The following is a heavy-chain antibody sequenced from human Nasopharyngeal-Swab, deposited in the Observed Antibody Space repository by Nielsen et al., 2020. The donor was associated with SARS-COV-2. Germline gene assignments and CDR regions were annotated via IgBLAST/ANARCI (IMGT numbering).Heavy chain of an antibody. V-gene: IGHV3-33*01. Sequence: WIRQPSGKGLEWVAVIWYDGSNKYYADSVKGRFTISRDNSKNTLYLQMNSLRAEDTAVYYCARAFHDYGDYLDYWGQGTLVTVSS. D-gene: IGHD4-17*01. CDR3: ARAFHDYGDYLDY. CDR2: IWYDGSNK. J-gene: IGHJ4*02.